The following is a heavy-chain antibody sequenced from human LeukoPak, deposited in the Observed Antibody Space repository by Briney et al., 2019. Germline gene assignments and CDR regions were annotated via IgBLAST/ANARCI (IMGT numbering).Heavy chain of an antibody. D-gene: IGHD5-24*01. V-gene: IGHV4-34*01. Sequence: SETLSLTCAVYGGPFSGYYWSWIRPPPGKGLEWIGEINHSGSTNYNPSLKSRVTISVDTSKNQFSLKLSSVTAADTAVYYCARGRGYNSFDYWGQGTLVTVSS. CDR2: INHSGST. CDR1: GGPFSGYY. J-gene: IGHJ4*02. CDR3: ARGRGYNSFDY.